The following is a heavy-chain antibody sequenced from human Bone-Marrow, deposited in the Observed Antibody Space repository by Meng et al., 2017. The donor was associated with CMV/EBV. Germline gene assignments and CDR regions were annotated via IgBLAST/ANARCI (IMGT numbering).Heavy chain of an antibody. CDR1: GYTFTSYY. CDR2: INPSDGST. J-gene: IGHJ4*02. D-gene: IGHD1-14*01. V-gene: IGHV1-46*01. Sequence: ASVKVSCKASGYTFTSYYMHWVRQAPGQGLEWMGIINPSDGSTNYAQKFQVRVTMTRDTSTSTVYMDLSSLRSEDTAVYYCARGLTQRNSRPGGYWGQGTLVTVSS. CDR3: ARGLTQRNSRPGGY.